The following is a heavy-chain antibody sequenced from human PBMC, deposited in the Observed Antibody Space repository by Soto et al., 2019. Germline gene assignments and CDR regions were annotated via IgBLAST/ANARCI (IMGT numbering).Heavy chain of an antibody. CDR2: IRGSGGST. D-gene: IGHD6-19*01. Sequence: EVQLLESGGGLVQPGGSLRLSCAASGFTFGSYAMGWVRQAPGKGLEWVAGIRGSGGSTYYADAVKGRFTISRDNAKNPLYLQLNSLRAEATAVYYCAKDGPGYSSGWYERYYGMEVWGQGTTVTVSS. CDR3: AKDGPGYSSGWYERYYGMEV. V-gene: IGHV3-23*01. J-gene: IGHJ6*02. CDR1: GFTFGSYA.